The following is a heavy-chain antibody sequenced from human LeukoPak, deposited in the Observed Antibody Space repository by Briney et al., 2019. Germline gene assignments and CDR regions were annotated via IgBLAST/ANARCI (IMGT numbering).Heavy chain of an antibody. J-gene: IGHJ5*02. CDR3: ARAATYGVRGVISTNWFDP. Sequence: ASVKVSCKASGGTFSSYAISWVRQAPGQGLEWMGGIIPIFGTANYAQKFQGRVTITTDESTSTAYMELSSLRSEDTAVYYCARAATYGVRGVISTNWFDPWGQGTLVTVSS. CDR2: IIPIFGTA. D-gene: IGHD3-10*01. V-gene: IGHV1-69*05. CDR1: GGTFSSYA.